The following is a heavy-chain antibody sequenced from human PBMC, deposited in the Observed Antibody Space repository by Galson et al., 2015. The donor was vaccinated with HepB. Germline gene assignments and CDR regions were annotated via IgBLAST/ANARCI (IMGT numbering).Heavy chain of an antibody. J-gene: IGHJ4*02. D-gene: IGHD3-22*01. Sequence: SYAMSWVRQAPGKGLEWVSTISSSGGSTYSADSVKGRFTISRDNSKNTLYLQMNSLRAGDTAVYYCAKDLPRSAPVVMEYYFDYWGQGTLVTVSS. V-gene: IGHV3-23*01. CDR1: SYA. CDR3: AKDLPRSAPVVMEYYFDY. CDR2: ISSSGGST.